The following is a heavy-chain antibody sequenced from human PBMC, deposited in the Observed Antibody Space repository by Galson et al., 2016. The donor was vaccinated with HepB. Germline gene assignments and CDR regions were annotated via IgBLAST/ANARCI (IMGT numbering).Heavy chain of an antibody. CDR3: ARDTYSSSWLHWFDP. J-gene: IGHJ5*02. Sequence: SLRLSCAATGFSFSDYYMTWIRQAPGRGLEWVSDISSSGNSISYADSVKGRFTISRDTAKNSLYLQMNSLRAEDTAIYYCARDTYSSSWLHWFDPWGQGTLVTVSS. CDR1: GFSFSDYY. CDR2: ISSSGNSI. D-gene: IGHD6-13*01. V-gene: IGHV3-11*01.